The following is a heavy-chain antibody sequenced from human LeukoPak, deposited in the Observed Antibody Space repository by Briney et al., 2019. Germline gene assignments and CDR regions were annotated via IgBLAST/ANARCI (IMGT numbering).Heavy chain of an antibody. Sequence: GGSLRLSCATSGFSFSNYAMHWLRQAPGKGLEWVTVISYDGNNKYYADSVKGRFTISRDNFKNTLYLQMNSLSLEDTAIYFCARDRPSTSSSKIDYWGQGTQVIVSS. CDR3: ARDRPSTSSSKIDY. J-gene: IGHJ4*02. CDR1: GFSFSNYA. D-gene: IGHD1-26*01. CDR2: ISYDGNNK. V-gene: IGHV3-30*04.